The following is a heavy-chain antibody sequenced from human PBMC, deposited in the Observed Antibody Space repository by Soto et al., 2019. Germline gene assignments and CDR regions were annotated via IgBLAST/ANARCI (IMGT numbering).Heavy chain of an antibody. Sequence: QPGGSLRLSCAASRFSNSWMHWVRQVPGKGLVWVSRINPDGGGTNYADFVKGRFTISRDYATDTVYLQMNSLRAEDTAVHYCVRGPGAYVYFGFDIWGQGTMVIVSS. CDR2: INPDGGGT. V-gene: IGHV3-74*01. D-gene: IGHD3-9*01. CDR1: RFSNSW. CDR3: VRGPGAYVYFGFDI. J-gene: IGHJ3*02.